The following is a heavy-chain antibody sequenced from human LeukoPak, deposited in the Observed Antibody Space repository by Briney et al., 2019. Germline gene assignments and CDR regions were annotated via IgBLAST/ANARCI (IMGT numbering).Heavy chain of an antibody. Sequence: ASVKVSCKASGYTFYGFSLHWVRQAPGQGLEWMGWINPNSGGTNYAQKFQGRVTMTRDTSISTAYMELSRLRSDDTAVYYCARWMATVTTPDYWGQGTLVTVSS. CDR1: GYTFYGFS. D-gene: IGHD4-17*01. V-gene: IGHV1-2*02. CDR3: ARWMATVTTPDY. CDR2: INPNSGGT. J-gene: IGHJ4*02.